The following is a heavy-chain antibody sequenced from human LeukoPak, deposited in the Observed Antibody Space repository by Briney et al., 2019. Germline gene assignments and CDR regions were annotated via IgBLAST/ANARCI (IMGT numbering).Heavy chain of an antibody. D-gene: IGHD5-24*01. CDR3: AKDMVEMATIRNPSFDY. CDR1: GFTFSSYS. J-gene: IGHJ4*02. CDR2: ISSSSSTI. V-gene: IGHV3-48*04. Sequence: GGSLRLSCAASGFTFSSYSMNWVRQAPGKGLEWVSYISSSSSTIYYADSVKGRFTISRDNAKNSLYLQMNSLRAEDTALYYCAKDMVEMATIRNPSFDYWGQGTLVTVSS.